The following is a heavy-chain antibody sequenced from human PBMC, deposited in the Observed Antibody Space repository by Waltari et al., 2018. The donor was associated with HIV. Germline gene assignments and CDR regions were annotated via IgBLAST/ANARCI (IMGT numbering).Heavy chain of an antibody. CDR2: INTNTRKP. D-gene: IGHD4-17*01. V-gene: IGHV7-4-1*02. Sequence: QLQLVQSGSELKKPGASVTVSCKASGYTFTSYALNSVRYAPGHGLEWMGWINTNTRKPTYAQGFTGPFVFSLDTSVSTAYLQISSLKAEDTAVYYCARVVATVTPGASDYWGQGTLVTVSS. CDR1: GYTFTSYA. CDR3: ARVVATVTPGASDY. J-gene: IGHJ4*02.